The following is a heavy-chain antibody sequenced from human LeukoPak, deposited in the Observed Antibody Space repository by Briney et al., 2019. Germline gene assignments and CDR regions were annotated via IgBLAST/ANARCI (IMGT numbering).Heavy chain of an antibody. CDR1: GFTFSNYW. Sequence: GGSLRLSCAVSGFTFSNYWMSWARQSPGKGLEWVANIYLDGSRAYYVDSVKGRFTISRDNAKNSLFLQMNSLSAEDTAVYYCGRAGPVTKDHFIDVWGKGTTVTISS. V-gene: IGHV3-7*01. D-gene: IGHD2-2*01. CDR3: GRAGPVTKDHFIDV. CDR2: IYLDGSRA. J-gene: IGHJ6*03.